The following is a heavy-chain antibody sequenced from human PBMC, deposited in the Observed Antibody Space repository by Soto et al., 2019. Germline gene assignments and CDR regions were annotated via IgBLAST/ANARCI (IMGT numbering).Heavy chain of an antibody. D-gene: IGHD4-4*01. J-gene: IGHJ5*02. V-gene: IGHV3-7*01. CDR3: VSGGSNYAS. CDR1: GFTFSDSW. CDR2: IKPDESEK. Sequence: EVQLVESGGRLVQPGGSLRLSCTASGFTFSDSWMTWVRQAPGKGLEWVARIKPDESEKKYADSVKGRFSISRDNAKNSKYLQMDSLRGGDTAVAYCVSGGSNYASWGEGTLVTVS.